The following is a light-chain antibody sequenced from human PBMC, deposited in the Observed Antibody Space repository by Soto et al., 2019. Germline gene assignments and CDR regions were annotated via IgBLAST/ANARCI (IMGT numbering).Light chain of an antibody. V-gene: IGKV1-39*01. CDR1: QSISSY. CDR3: QQSYSTSWT. CDR2: AAS. J-gene: IGKJ1*01. Sequence: DIQMTQSTSSLSASVGDRVTITCRASQSISSYLNWYKQKPGKAPKLQIYAASSLQSEVPSRLSGSGSGTDFTLPISSLLPEDFATYYCQQSYSTSWTFGQGTKVEIK.